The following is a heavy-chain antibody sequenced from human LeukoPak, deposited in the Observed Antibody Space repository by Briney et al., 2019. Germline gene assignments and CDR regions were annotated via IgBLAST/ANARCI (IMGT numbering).Heavy chain of an antibody. CDR3: ASKIGRWALDI. Sequence: ASVKVSCKTSGYTFTSYAMNWLRQAPGQGLEWMGWINTNTGNPTYAQGFTGRFVFSLDTSVSTAYLQISSLKAEDTAVYYCASKIGRWALDIWGQGTMITVSS. D-gene: IGHD4-23*01. J-gene: IGHJ3*02. V-gene: IGHV7-4-1*02. CDR2: INTNTGNP. CDR1: GYTFTSYA.